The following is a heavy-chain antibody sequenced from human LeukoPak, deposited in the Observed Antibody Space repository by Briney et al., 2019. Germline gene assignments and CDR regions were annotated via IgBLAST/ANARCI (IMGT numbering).Heavy chain of an antibody. D-gene: IGHD5-24*01. J-gene: IGHJ4*02. CDR3: AGSRLQSPVDY. CDR2: IYYSGST. V-gene: IGHV4-31*03. Sequence: SQTLSLTCTVSGGSISSGGYYWSWIRQHPGKGLEWIGYIYYSGSTYYNPSLKSRVTISVDTSKNQFSLKLSSVTAADTAVYYCAGSRLQSPVDYWGQGTLVTVSS. CDR1: GGSISSGGYY.